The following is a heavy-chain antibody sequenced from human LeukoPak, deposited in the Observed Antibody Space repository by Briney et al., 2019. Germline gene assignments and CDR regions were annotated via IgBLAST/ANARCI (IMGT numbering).Heavy chain of an antibody. CDR1: GFTFSSYG. V-gene: IGHV3-30*03. CDR2: ISYDGSNK. CDR3: LSASWAGPRDYYYYYGMDV. Sequence: GGSLRLSCAASGFTFSSYGMHWVRQALGKGLEWVAVISYDGSNKYYADFVKGRFTISRDNSKNTLYLQMNSLRAEDTAVYYCLSASWAGPRDYYYYYGMDVWGQGTTVTVSS. D-gene: IGHD3-3*02. J-gene: IGHJ6*02.